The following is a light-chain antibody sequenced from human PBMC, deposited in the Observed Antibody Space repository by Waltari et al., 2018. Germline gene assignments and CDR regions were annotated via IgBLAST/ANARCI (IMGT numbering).Light chain of an antibody. CDR1: SSNIGSNY. J-gene: IGLJ2*01. Sequence: QSVLTQPPSASGTPGQRVTISCSGSSSNIGSNYVSWYQQLPGTAPKLLIYTNNQRPTGVPDRFSGSKSGTSASLAITGLRSEDEADYYCAAWDDSLRVVFGGGTKLTVL. CDR2: TNN. V-gene: IGLV1-47*01. CDR3: AAWDDSLRVV.